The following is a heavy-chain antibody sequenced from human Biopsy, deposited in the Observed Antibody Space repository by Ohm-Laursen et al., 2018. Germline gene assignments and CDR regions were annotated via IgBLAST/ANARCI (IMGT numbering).Heavy chain of an antibody. D-gene: IGHD4-17*01. V-gene: IGHV3-74*01. CDR2: IYSDGSST. CDR1: GFTFSSYW. CDR3: ASDLNGDPSAFDY. Sequence: SLRLSCSASGFTFSSYWMHWVRQAPGKGLVWVSRIYSDGSSTSYADSVKGRFTISRDNAKNTLFLQMNSLRAADTAIYYCASDLNGDPSAFDYWGQGTPVTVSS. J-gene: IGHJ4*02.